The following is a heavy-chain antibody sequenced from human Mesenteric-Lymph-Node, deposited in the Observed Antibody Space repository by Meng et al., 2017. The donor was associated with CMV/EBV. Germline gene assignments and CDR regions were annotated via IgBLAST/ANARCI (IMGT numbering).Heavy chain of an antibody. D-gene: IGHD2-15*01. CDR2: MNPNSGNT. CDR3: AREYCSGGSCLQSGWFDP. J-gene: IGHJ5*02. V-gene: IGHV1-8*01. CDR1: YTFTSYD. Sequence: YTFTSYDINWVCQATGQGLEWMGWMNPNSGNTGYAQKFQGRVTMTRNTSISTAYMELSSLRSEDTAVYYCAREYCSGGSCLQSGWFDPWGQGTLVTVSS.